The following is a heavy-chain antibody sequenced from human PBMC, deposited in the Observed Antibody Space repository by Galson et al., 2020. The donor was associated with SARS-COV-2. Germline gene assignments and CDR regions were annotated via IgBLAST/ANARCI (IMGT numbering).Heavy chain of an antibody. CDR2: ISGSGIKT. CDR1: GFNFGVYA. Sequence: GESLKISCVTSGFNFGVYAMDWVRQAPGKGLEWVSAISGSGIKTYYADSVKGRFTISRDKSKNTLYLQMNSLRAEDTAVYYCAKEGSGYDPPDALDVWGQGAMVTVSS. D-gene: IGHD5-12*01. CDR3: AKEGSGYDPPDALDV. J-gene: IGHJ3*01. V-gene: IGHV3-23*01.